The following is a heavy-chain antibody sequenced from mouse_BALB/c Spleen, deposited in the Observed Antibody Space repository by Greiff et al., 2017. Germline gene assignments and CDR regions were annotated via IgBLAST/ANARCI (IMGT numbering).Heavy chain of an antibody. Sequence: EVQLQQSGAELVRSGASVKLSCTASGFNIKDYYMHWVKQRPEQGLEWIGWIDPENGDTEYAPKFQGKATMTADTSSNTAYLQLSSLTSEDTAVYYCNAANYYGSSRWYFDVWGAGTTVTVSS. J-gene: IGHJ1*01. CDR2: IDPENGDT. CDR1: GFNIKDYY. V-gene: IGHV14-4*02. D-gene: IGHD1-1*01. CDR3: NAANYYGSSRWYFDV.